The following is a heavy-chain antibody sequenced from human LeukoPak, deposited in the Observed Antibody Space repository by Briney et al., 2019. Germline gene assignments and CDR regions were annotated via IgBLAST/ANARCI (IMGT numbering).Heavy chain of an antibody. V-gene: IGHV3-74*03. Sequence: GGSLRLSCAASGFTFSSHWMHWVRQAQGKGLVWASRIESDGSTKMYADSVRGRFTISRDNAKNTLYLQMNSLRAEDTAVYYCAREHRGAGATVDYWGQGILVTVSS. CDR1: GFTFSSHW. D-gene: IGHD1-26*01. CDR3: AREHRGAGATVDY. CDR2: IESDGSTK. J-gene: IGHJ4*02.